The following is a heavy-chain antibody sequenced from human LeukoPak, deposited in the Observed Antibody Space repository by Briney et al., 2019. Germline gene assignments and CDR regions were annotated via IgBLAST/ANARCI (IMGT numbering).Heavy chain of an antibody. Sequence: GSLRFSCAASGFTFSSYAMSWVRQAPGKGLEWVSAISGSGSTYYADSVKGRFTISRDNSKNTLYLQMNSLRAEDTAVYYCAKDSPYAYYGSGSYWDYWGQGTLVTVSS. CDR1: GFTFSSYA. D-gene: IGHD3-10*01. J-gene: IGHJ4*02. CDR3: AKDSPYAYYGSGSYWDY. CDR2: ISGSGST. V-gene: IGHV3-23*01.